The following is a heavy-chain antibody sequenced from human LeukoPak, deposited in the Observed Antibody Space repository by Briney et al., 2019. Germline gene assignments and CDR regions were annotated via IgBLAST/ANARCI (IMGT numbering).Heavy chain of an antibody. CDR3: AGSSSAAHCYSGMDV. J-gene: IGHJ3*01. D-gene: IGHD2-21*02. CDR1: GLTSVAYC. Sequence: QPGGSLRLSRAASGLTSVAYCTRAVRHAPGKGLVWVSRISSDGSSVNYADSVKGRFTISRYNAKNTLYLPIISLAADDSSVYSCAGSSSAAHCYSGMDVWGQGTMVTVSS. V-gene: IGHV3-74*01. CDR2: ISSDGSSV.